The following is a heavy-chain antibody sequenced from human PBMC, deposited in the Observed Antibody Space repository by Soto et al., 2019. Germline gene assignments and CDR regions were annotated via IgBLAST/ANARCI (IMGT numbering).Heavy chain of an antibody. Sequence: ASVKVSCKASGYTFTDYYIHWVRQAPGQGLEWMGWINPDSGDTKYAQKLQGRVTMTTDTSTSTAYMELRSLRSDDTAVYYCARDVDTAMVSGPPDYWGQGTLVTVSS. V-gene: IGHV1-18*04. CDR1: GYTFTDYY. CDR3: ARDVDTAMVSGPPDY. CDR2: INPDSGDT. J-gene: IGHJ4*02. D-gene: IGHD5-18*01.